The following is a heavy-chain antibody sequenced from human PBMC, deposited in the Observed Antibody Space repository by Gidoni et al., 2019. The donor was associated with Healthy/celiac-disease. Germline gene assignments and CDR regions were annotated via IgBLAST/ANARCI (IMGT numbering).Heavy chain of an antibody. CDR2: ISSSSSYT. D-gene: IGHD2-21*01. V-gene: IGHV3-11*06. Sequence: QVQLVESGGGLVKLGGSLRLSCAASGFTFSDYYMSWSRQAPGKGLECVSYISSSSSYTNYADSVKGRFTISRDNAKNSLYLQMNSLRAEDTAVYYCASLPDSYGENVWGKGTTVTVSS. CDR1: GFTFSDYY. CDR3: ASLPDSYGENV. J-gene: IGHJ6*04.